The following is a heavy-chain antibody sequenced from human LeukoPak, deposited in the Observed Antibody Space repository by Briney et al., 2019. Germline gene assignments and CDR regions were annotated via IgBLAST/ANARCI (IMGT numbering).Heavy chain of an antibody. D-gene: IGHD1-26*01. CDR2: ISSSSSYI. CDR1: GFTFSSYS. CDR3: ARGRFGSYISFDY. Sequence: GGSLRLSCAASGFTFSSYSMNWVRQAPGKGLEWVSSISSSSSYIYYADSVKGRFTISRGNAKNSLHLQMNSLRAEDTAVYYCARGRFGSYISFDYWGQGTLVTVSS. J-gene: IGHJ4*02. V-gene: IGHV3-21*01.